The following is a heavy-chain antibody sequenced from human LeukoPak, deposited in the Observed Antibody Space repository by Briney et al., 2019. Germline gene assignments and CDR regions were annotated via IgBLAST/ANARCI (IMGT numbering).Heavy chain of an antibody. V-gene: IGHV3-9*01. J-gene: IGHJ4*02. CDR1: GFTFNDYA. CDR2: ISWDSGSI. D-gene: IGHD1-14*01. CDR3: AKAVGNRYYFDY. Sequence: GRSLRLSCAASGFTFNDYAMHWVRQAPGKGLEWVSGISWDSGSIGYADSVKGRFTISRDNAKNSLYLQMNSLRAEDTALYYFAKAVGNRYYFDYWGQGTLVTVSS.